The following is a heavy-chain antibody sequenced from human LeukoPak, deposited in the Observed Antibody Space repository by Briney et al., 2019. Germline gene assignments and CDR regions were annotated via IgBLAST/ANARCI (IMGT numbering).Heavy chain of an antibody. CDR1: GGSISSYY. J-gene: IGHJ3*02. Sequence: PSETLSFTCTVSGGSISSYYWSWIRQPPGKGLEWIGYIYYSGSTNYNPSLKSRVTISVDTSKNQFSLKLSSVTAADTAVYYCAREADSSGWYGDAFDIWGQGTMVTVSS. V-gene: IGHV4-59*01. CDR3: AREADSSGWYGDAFDI. CDR2: IYYSGST. D-gene: IGHD6-19*01.